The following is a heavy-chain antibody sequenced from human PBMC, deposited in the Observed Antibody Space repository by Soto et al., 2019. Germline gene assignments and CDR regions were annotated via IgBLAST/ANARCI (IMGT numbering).Heavy chain of an antibody. D-gene: IGHD1-26*01. J-gene: IGHJ1*01. CDR3: AGDSGGAGYQY. Sequence: QVQLQESGPGLVKPSETLSLTCSASSGSVSSGTYYWSWIRQPPGRGLEWLGHIYSRGRTTYNPSLKSRVTISVDTSKNQFSLILSSVSAADTAMYYCAGDSGGAGYQYGGQGTLVTVSS. CDR2: IYSRGRT. V-gene: IGHV4-61*01. CDR1: SGSVSSGTYY.